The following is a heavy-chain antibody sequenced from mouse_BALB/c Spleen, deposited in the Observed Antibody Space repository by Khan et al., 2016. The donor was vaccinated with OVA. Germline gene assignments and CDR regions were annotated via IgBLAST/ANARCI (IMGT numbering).Heavy chain of an antibody. CDR1: GYTFTSYW. Sequence: DLVKPGASVKLSCKASGYTFTSYWINWIKQRPGQGLAWIGRISPGSGTPYYNAMFKGKATLNVDTSSSTAYIQLSSLPSEDSAVYFCVLENYHGSSHHAIDYWGKGTAVPVAS. V-gene: IGHV1S41*01. D-gene: IGHD1-1*01. J-gene: IGHJ4*01. CDR2: ISPGSGTP. CDR3: VLENYHGSSHHAIDY.